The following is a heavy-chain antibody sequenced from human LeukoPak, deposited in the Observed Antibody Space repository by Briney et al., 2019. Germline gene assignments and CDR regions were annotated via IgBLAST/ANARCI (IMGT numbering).Heavy chain of an antibody. CDR1: GGSISSYY. CDR2: IYYSGST. J-gene: IGHJ5*02. CDR3: ARQGFFLTAFLNSDNWFDP. Sequence: SETLSLTCTVSGGSISSYYWSWIRQPPGKGLEWIGYIYYSGSTNYNPSLKSRVTISVDTSKNQFSLKLSSVTAADTAVYYCARQGFFLTAFLNSDNWFDPWGQGTLVTVSS. D-gene: IGHD2/OR15-2a*01. V-gene: IGHV4-59*08.